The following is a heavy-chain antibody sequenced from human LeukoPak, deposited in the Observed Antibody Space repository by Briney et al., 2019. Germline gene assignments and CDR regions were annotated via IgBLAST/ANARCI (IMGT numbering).Heavy chain of an antibody. CDR1: GSTFSSYW. J-gene: IGHJ4*02. CDR3: ARSLVAVAGETFDY. D-gene: IGHD6-19*01. CDR2: IKQDGSEK. V-gene: IGHV3-7*01. Sequence: GGSLRLSCAASGSTFSSYWMSWVRQAPGKGLEWVANIKQDGSEKYYVDSVKGRFTISRDNAKNSLYLQMNSLRAEDTAVYYCARSLVAVAGETFDYWGQGTLVTVSS.